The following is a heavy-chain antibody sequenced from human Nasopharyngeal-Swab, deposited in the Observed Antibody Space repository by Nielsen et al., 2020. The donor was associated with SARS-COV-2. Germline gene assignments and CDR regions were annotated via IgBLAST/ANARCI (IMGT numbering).Heavy chain of an antibody. Sequence: WIRRPPGKGLEWIGSIYYSGSTYYNPSLKSRVTISVDTSKNQFSLKLSSVTAADTAVYYCARAEIAVADAEYFQHWGQGTLVTVSS. D-gene: IGHD6-19*01. CDR3: ARAEIAVADAEYFQH. J-gene: IGHJ1*01. CDR2: IYYSGST. V-gene: IGHV4-39*07.